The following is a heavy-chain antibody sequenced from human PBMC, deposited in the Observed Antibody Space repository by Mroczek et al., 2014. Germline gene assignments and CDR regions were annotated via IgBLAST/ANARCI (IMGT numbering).Heavy chain of an antibody. V-gene: IGHV4-39*01. J-gene: IGHJ3*02. CDR3: ASLDFSDAFDI. D-gene: IGHD3-3*01. Sequence: QVQLQESGPGLVKPSETLSLTCTVSGGSISSSSYYWGWIRQPPGKGLEWIGSIYYSGSTYYNPSLKSRVTISVDTSKNQFSLKLSSVTAADTAVYYCASLDFSDAFDIWGQGTMVTVSS. CDR1: GGSISSSSYY. CDR2: IYYSGST.